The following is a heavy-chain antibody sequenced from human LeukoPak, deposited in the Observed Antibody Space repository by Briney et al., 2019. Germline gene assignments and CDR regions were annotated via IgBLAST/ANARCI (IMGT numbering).Heavy chain of an antibody. Sequence: PGGSLRLSCAASGFTFSSYAMSWVRQAPGKGLEWVSAISGSGGSTYYADSVKGRFTISRDNSKNTLYLQMNSLRAEDTAVYYCAKDTYCTNGVCSPTAPLDYWGQGTLVTVSS. CDR2: ISGSGGST. CDR1: GFTFSSYA. CDR3: AKDTYCTNGVCSPTAPLDY. V-gene: IGHV3-23*01. D-gene: IGHD2-8*01. J-gene: IGHJ4*02.